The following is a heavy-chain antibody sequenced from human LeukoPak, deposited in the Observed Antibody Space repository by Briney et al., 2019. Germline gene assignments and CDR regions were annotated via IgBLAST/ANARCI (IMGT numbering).Heavy chain of an antibody. CDR1: GFTFSSYS. CDR3: AKDLESELTGDY. D-gene: IGHD7-27*01. J-gene: IGHJ4*02. CDR2: ISGSGGST. V-gene: IGHV3-23*01. Sequence: GGSLRLSCAASGFTFSSYSMNWVRQAPGKGLEWVSAISGSGGSTYYADSVKGRFTISRDNSKNTLYLQMNSLRAEDTAVYYCAKDLESELTGDYRGQGTLVSVSS.